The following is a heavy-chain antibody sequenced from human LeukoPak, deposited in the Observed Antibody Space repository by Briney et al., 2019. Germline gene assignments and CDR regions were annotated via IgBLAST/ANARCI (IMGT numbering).Heavy chain of an antibody. J-gene: IGHJ4*02. CDR2: IYHSGST. CDR1: GYSISSGYY. Sequence: SETLSLTCTVSGYSISSGYYWGWIRQPPGKGLEWTGSIYHSGSTYYNPSLKSRVTISVDTSKNQFSLKLSSVTAADTAVYYCAAYSTENYDSSFPLFDYWGQGTLVTVSS. V-gene: IGHV4-38-2*02. D-gene: IGHD3-22*01. CDR3: AAYSTENYDSSFPLFDY.